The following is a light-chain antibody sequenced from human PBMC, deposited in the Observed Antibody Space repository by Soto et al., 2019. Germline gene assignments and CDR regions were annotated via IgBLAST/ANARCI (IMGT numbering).Light chain of an antibody. V-gene: IGLV2-23*01. Sequence: QSALTQPASVSGSPGRSITISCTGTSSDVGSFNLVSWYQQHPGKAPKLMIYEGSKRPSGVSSRFSGSKSANAASLTVSGLQAEDEADYYCCSYADSGVVFGGGTKVTVL. CDR3: CSYADSGVV. CDR2: EGS. CDR1: SSDVGSFNL. J-gene: IGLJ2*01.